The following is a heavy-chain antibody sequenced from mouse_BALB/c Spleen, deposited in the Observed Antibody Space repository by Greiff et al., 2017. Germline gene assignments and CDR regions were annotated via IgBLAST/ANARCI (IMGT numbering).Heavy chain of an antibody. D-gene: IGHD4-1*01. CDR1: GYTFTSYW. J-gene: IGHJ3*01. CDR3: TRSGGTAWFAY. V-gene: IGHV1-69*02. CDR2: IYPSDSYT. Sequence: VQLQQPGAELVRPGASVKLSCKASGYTFTSYWINWVKQRPGQGLEWIGNIYPSDSYTNYNQKFKDKATLTVDKSSSTAYMQLSSPTTEDSAVYYCTRSGGTAWFAYWGQGTLVTVSA.